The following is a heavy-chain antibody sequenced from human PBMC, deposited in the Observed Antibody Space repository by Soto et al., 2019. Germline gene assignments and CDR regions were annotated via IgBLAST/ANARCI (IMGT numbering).Heavy chain of an antibody. CDR3: AKTALGWFDP. D-gene: IGHD2-21*02. CDR2: MYYSGST. J-gene: IGHJ5*02. Sequence: SLTCTVSVGSINSGGYYWSWIRQHPGKGLEWIGYMYYSGSTQYNPSLKSRVTMSVDTSKNQFSLKLNSVTAADTAVYYCAKTALGWFDPWGQGTLVTVSS. V-gene: IGHV4-31*03. CDR1: VGSINSGGYY.